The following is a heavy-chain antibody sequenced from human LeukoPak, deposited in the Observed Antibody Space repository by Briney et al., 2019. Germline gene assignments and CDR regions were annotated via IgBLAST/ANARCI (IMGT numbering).Heavy chain of an antibody. CDR3: ARMKTYCSGGSCYVGEFDY. J-gene: IGHJ4*02. CDR1: GFTFSSYG. V-gene: IGHV3-30*03. CDR2: ISYDGSNK. Sequence: GGSLRLSCAASGFTFSSYGMHWVRQAPGKGLEWVAVISYDGSNKYYADSVKGRFTISRDNSKNTLYLQMNSLRGEDTAVFYCARMKTYCSGGSCYVGEFDYWGQGTLVTVSS. D-gene: IGHD2-15*01.